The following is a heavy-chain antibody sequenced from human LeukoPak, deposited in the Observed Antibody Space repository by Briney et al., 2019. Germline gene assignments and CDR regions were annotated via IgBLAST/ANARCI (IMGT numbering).Heavy chain of an antibody. D-gene: IGHD2-21*01. V-gene: IGHV1-46*01. CDR2: INPSGGST. J-gene: IGHJ6*02. CDR3: ASAQVVPPFYYYGMDV. CDR1: GYTFTSYY. Sequence: ASVKVSCTASGYTFTSYYMHWVRQAPGQGLEWMGIINPSGGSTSYAQKFQGRVTMTRDTSTSTVYMELSSLRSEDTAVYYCASAQVVPPFYYYGMDVWDQGTTVTVSS.